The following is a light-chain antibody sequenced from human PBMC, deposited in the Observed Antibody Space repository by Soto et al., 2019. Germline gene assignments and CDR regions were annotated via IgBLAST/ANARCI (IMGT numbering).Light chain of an antibody. CDR1: QSVLYSSNNKNY. V-gene: IGKV4-1*01. J-gene: IGKJ1*01. Sequence: DIVMTQSPDSLAVSLGERATINCKSSQSVLYSSNNKNYLAWYQQKPGQPPKLLIYWASTRESGVPDRFSGSGSGTDFTLTISSLQAEDVAVYYCQSRTFGQGTKVESK. CDR3: QSRT. CDR2: WAS.